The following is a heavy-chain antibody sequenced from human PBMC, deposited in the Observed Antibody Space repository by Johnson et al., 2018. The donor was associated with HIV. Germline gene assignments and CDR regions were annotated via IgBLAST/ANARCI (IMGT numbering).Heavy chain of an antibody. CDR1: GFTFHDSY. CDR2: ISGSGGTM. Sequence: QVQLVESGGGSVKSGGSLRVSCAASGFTFHDSYMSWIRQAPGKGLEWISYISGSGGTMYSADSVKGRFTISRNNANNSLHLQMNNLRAEDTAVYFCATVWRNEGLRWAMWG. V-gene: IGHV3-11*04. J-gene: IGHJ1*01. CDR3: ATVWRNEGLRWAM. D-gene: IGHD1-1*01.